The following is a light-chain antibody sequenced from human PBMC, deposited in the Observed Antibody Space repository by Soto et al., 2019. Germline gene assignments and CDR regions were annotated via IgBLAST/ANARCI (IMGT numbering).Light chain of an antibody. Sequence: EIVLTQSPATLSLSPGERATLSCRASQSVSSYLAWYQQKPGQAPRLLIYNASNRATGIPARFSGSGSGTDFTLTISSLGPEDFAVYYCQQYGSSPQWTFGQGTKVDIK. CDR3: QQYGSSPQWT. J-gene: IGKJ1*01. V-gene: IGKV3-11*01. CDR1: QSVSSY. CDR2: NAS.